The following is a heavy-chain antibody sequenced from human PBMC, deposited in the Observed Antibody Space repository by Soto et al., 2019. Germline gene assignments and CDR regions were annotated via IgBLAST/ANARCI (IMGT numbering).Heavy chain of an antibody. J-gene: IGHJ4*02. V-gene: IGHV2-5*02. Sequence: SGPTLVNPTQTLTLNCTFSGFSLSTSGVGVGWLRQPPAKALEWLALIYWDDDKRYSPSLKSRLTITKDTSKNQVVLTMTNMDPVDTATYYCAHTCLGSCSSTSCYTFDYWGQGTLVTVSS. CDR3: AHTCLGSCSSTSCYTFDY. CDR1: GFSLSTSGVG. D-gene: IGHD2-2*02. CDR2: IYWDDDK.